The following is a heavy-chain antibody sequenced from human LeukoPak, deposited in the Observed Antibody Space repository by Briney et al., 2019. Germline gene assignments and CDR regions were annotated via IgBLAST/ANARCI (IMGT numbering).Heavy chain of an antibody. CDR2: IYYSGST. CDR1: GGSISSYY. J-gene: IGHJ4*02. V-gene: IGHV4-59*01. Sequence: PSETLSLTCTVSGGSISSYYWSWIRRPPGKVLEWIGYIYYSGSTNYNPSLKSRVTISVDTSKNQFSLKLSSVTAADTAVYYCARQTYYYDSSGYYPFDYWGQGTLVTVSS. CDR3: ARQTYYYDSSGYYPFDY. D-gene: IGHD3-22*01.